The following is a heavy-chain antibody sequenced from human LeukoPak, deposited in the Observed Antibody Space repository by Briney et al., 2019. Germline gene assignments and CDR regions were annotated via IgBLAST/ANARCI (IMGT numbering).Heavy chain of an antibody. V-gene: IGHV4-34*01. CDR2: ISHSGST. D-gene: IGHD6-13*01. CDR1: GGSFSGYY. Sequence: PSETLSLTCAVYGGSFSGYYWSWIRQPPGKGLEWIGEISHSGSTNYNPSLKSRVTISVDTSKNQFSLKLSSVTAADTAVYYCARGSRIAAAGTVIFDYWGQGTLVTVSS. J-gene: IGHJ4*02. CDR3: ARGSRIAAAGTVIFDY.